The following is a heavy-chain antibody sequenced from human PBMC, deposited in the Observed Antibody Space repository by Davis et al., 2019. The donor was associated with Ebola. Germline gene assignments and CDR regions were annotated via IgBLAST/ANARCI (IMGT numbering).Heavy chain of an antibody. Sequence: MPSETLSLTCTAPGGSISSYYWSWIRQPPGKGLEWIGYIYYIGSTKYNPSLKSRVTVSVDTSKNQFSLKLSSVTAADTAVYYCARYFWSGYPPYYYYMDVWGKGTTVTVSS. D-gene: IGHD3-3*01. J-gene: IGHJ6*03. CDR2: IYYIGST. CDR1: GGSISSYY. V-gene: IGHV4-59*01. CDR3: ARYFWSGYPPYYYYMDV.